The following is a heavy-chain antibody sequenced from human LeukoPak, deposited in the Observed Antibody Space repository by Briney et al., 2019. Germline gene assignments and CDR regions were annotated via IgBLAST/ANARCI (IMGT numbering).Heavy chain of an antibody. J-gene: IGHJ6*03. D-gene: IGHD2-8*01. CDR3: ARDSIVRGNIGNDMDV. CDR2: ISHSGRTM. Sequence: GGSLRLSCAASGFTFSDYYMSWIRQAPGEGLEWVSYISHSGRTMYYADSVKGRFTISRDNAKNSLYLQMNSLRAGDTAVYYCARDSIVRGNIGNDMDVWGKGTTVTVSS. CDR1: GFTFSDYY. V-gene: IGHV3-11*01.